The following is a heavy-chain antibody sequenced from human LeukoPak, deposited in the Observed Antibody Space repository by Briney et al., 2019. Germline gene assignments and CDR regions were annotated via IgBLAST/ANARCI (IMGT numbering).Heavy chain of an antibody. D-gene: IGHD6-13*01. CDR2: INWNGGST. CDR3: ASWGQQLVYFDY. CDR1: GFTFSNAW. Sequence: GGSLRLSCAASGFTFSNAWMSWVRQAPGKGLEWVSGINWNGGSTGYADSVKGRFTISRDNAKNSLYLQMNSLRAEDTALYYCASWGQQLVYFDYWGQGTLVTVSS. V-gene: IGHV3-20*04. J-gene: IGHJ4*02.